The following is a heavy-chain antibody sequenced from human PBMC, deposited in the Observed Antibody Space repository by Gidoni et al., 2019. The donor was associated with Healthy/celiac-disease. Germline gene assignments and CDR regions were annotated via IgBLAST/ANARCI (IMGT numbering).Heavy chain of an antibody. V-gene: IGHV3-15*01. CDR2: IKRKTDGGTT. D-gene: IGHD3-10*01. CDR3: TTVPIGWPVTLEYFDY. Sequence: EVQLVESGGGLVKPGGSLRLSCAASGFTFSNAWMSWVRQAPGKGLEWVGRIKRKTDGGTTDYAAPVKGRFTISRDDSKNTLYLQMNSLKTEDTAVYYCTTVPIGWPVTLEYFDYWGQGTLVTVSS. CDR1: GFTFSNAW. J-gene: IGHJ4*02.